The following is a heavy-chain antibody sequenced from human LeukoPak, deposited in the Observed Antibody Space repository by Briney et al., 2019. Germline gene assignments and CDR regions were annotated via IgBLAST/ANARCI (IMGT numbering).Heavy chain of an antibody. CDR1: GFTFDDYA. CDR3: AKVGGRGVYFDY. Sequence: GGSLRLSCAASGFTFDDYAMHWVRQAPGKGLEWVSGISWNSGSIGYADSAKGRFTISRDNAKNSLYLRMNSLRAEDTALYYCAKVGGRGVYFDYWGQGTLVTVSS. V-gene: IGHV3-9*01. J-gene: IGHJ4*02. CDR2: ISWNSGSI. D-gene: IGHD3-10*01.